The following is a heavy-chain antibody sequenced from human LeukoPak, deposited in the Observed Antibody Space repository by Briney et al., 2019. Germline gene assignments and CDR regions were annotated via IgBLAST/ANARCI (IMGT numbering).Heavy chain of an antibody. J-gene: IGHJ3*02. CDR3: ASLPRMTTVTTDAFDI. D-gene: IGHD4-17*01. V-gene: IGHV4-39*01. Sequence: SETLSLTCTVSGGSISSSSYYWGWIRQPPGKGLEWIGSIYYSGSTYYNPSLKSRVTISVDTSKNQFSLKLSSVTAADTAVYYCASLPRMTTVTTDAFDIWGQGTMVTVSS. CDR2: IYYSGST. CDR1: GGSISSSSYY.